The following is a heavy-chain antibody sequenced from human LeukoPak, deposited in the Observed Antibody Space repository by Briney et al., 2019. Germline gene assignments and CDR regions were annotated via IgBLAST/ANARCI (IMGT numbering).Heavy chain of an antibody. D-gene: IGHD6-19*01. CDR3: ARATSTSGPTFDY. J-gene: IGHJ4*02. CDR1: GFTFSTYR. Sequence: QSGGSLRLSCAASGFTFSTYRMNWVRQAPGKGLEWLSYINIDSSTIYYTDSWKGRFTISRDNAKNSLYLQMNSLRDEDTAVYYCARATSTSGPTFDYWGQGTLVTVSS. V-gene: IGHV3-48*02. CDR2: INIDSSTI.